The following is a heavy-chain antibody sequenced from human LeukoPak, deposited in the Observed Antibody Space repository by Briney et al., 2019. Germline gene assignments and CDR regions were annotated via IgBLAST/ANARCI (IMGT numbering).Heavy chain of an antibody. D-gene: IGHD4-17*01. CDR1: GGSFSGYY. CDR2: INHSGST. J-gene: IGHJ6*02. Sequence: SETLSLTCAVYGGSFSGYYWRWIRQPPGKGLEWIGEINHSGSTNYNPSLKSRVTISVDTSKNQFSLKLSSVTAADTAVYYCARGIHDYGDYAYYYGMDVWGQGTTVTVSS. V-gene: IGHV4-34*01. CDR3: ARGIHDYGDYAYYYGMDV.